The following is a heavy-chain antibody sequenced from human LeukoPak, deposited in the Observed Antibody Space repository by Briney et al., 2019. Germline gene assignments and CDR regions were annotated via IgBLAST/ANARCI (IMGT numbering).Heavy chain of an antibody. CDR3: ARLDMVRGVIMAVDY. Sequence: SETLSLTCTVSGGSISSYYWSWIRQPPGKGLEWIGYIYYSGSTNYNPSLKSRVTISVDTSKNQFCLKLSSVTAADTAVYYCARLDMVRGVIMAVDYWGQGTLVTVSS. J-gene: IGHJ4*02. CDR2: IYYSGST. CDR1: GGSISSYY. V-gene: IGHV4-59*01. D-gene: IGHD3-10*01.